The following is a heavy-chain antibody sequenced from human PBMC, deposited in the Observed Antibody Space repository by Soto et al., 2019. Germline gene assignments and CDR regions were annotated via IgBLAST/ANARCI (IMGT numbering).Heavy chain of an antibody. CDR2: FDPEDVET. Sequence: ASVKGSCKVSAYTLTELSMHWVRQAPGKGLEWRGGFDPEDVETIYAQKFQGRVTMTEDTSTDTAYMELSSLRSEDTAVYYCATGFRYTVTTYYYGMDVWGQGTTVTVSS. CDR3: ATGFRYTVTTYYYGMDV. V-gene: IGHV1-24*01. J-gene: IGHJ6*02. D-gene: IGHD4-4*01. CDR1: AYTLTELS.